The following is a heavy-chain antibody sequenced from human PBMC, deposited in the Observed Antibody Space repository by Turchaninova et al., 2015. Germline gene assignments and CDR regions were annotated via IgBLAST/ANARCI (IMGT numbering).Heavy chain of an antibody. CDR2: IYHSGST. D-gene: IGHD3-10*01. Sequence: QVQLQESGPGLVKPSETLSLTCAVPGYSISSGDYWGWIRQPPGKGLEWIGIIYHSGSTYYNPSLKSRVTISVDTSKNQFSLNLSSVTAADTAVYYCARRYYGSGSYYIDYWGQGTLVTVSS. V-gene: IGHV4-38-2*01. CDR1: GYSISSGDY. CDR3: ARRYYGSGSYYIDY. J-gene: IGHJ4*02.